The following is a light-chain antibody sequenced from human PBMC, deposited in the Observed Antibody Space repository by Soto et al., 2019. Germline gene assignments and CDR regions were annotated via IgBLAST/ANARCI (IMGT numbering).Light chain of an antibody. V-gene: IGKV3-15*01. CDR3: QHYNTYPWT. Sequence: EIVMTQSPATLSVSPGERVTLSCRASQSVSGHLAWYQQKPGQAPRLIISGASTRATGIPARFSGSGSGTEFTLTISSLQSEDFATYYCQHYNTYPWTFGQGTKVGIK. CDR1: QSVSGH. CDR2: GAS. J-gene: IGKJ1*01.